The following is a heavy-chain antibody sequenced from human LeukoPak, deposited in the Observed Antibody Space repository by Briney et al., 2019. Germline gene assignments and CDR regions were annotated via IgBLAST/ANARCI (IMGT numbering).Heavy chain of an antibody. V-gene: IGHV1-46*01. CDR1: GYTFISYY. Sequence: GASVKVSCKASGYTFISYYMHWVRQAPGQGLEWMGVINPSGGTTSYAQRFQGRVTMTSDTSTSTVYMEPSSLRSEDTAVYYCARGDIDYWGQGTLVTVPS. CDR3: ARGDIDY. CDR2: INPSGGTT. J-gene: IGHJ4*02. D-gene: IGHD2-15*01.